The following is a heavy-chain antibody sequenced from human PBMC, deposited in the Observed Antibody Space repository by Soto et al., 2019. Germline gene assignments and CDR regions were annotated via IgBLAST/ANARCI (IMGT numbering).Heavy chain of an antibody. Sequence: ASGRVSCKASGYTCTSYGISWVRQAPGQGLEWMGWINAYNGNTNYAQKLQGRVTMTTDTSTSTAYMELRSLRSDDTAVYYCARVLPPFDPWGQGTLVTVSS. J-gene: IGHJ5*02. CDR1: GYTCTSYG. CDR2: INAYNGNT. V-gene: IGHV1-18*01. CDR3: ARVLPPFDP.